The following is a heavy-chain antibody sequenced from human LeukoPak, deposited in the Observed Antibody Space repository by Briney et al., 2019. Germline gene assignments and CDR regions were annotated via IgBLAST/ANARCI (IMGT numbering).Heavy chain of an antibody. D-gene: IGHD5-12*01. J-gene: IGHJ4*02. CDR3: ARGYVDIVATQYYFDY. Sequence: GSSVKVSCKASGGTFSSYAISWVRQAPGQGLEWMGEIIPIFGTANYAQKFQGRVTIATDESTSTAYMELSSLRSEDTAVYYCARGYVDIVATQYYFDYWGQGTLVTVSS. CDR2: IIPIFGTA. V-gene: IGHV1-69*05. CDR1: GGTFSSYA.